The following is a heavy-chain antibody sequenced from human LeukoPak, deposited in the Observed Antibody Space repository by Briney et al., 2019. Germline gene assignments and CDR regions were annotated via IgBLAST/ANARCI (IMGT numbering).Heavy chain of an antibody. CDR2: MNPKSVNT. J-gene: IGHJ4*02. V-gene: IGHV1-8*03. CDR1: GYTFTSFD. CDR3: AKGGPNYYGSGSYSEWNY. Sequence: GASVKVSCKASGYTFTSFDINWVRQASGQGLEWMGWMNPKSVNTGYAQKFQGRVTITWNTSIRTAYMELSSLRSEDTAVYYCAKGGPNYYGSGSYSEWNYWGQGTLVTVSS. D-gene: IGHD3-10*01.